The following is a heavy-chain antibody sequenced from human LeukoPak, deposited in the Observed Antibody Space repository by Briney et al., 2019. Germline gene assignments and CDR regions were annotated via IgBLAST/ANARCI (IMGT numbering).Heavy chain of an antibody. CDR1: GFTFSSYW. Sequence: QSGGSLRLSCAASGFTFSSYWMHWVRQAPGKGLVWVSRINSDGSSTSYADSVKGRFTISRDNAKNTLYLQMNSPRAEDTAVYYCARVGRGKWYYYNTGYFDYWGQGTLVTVSS. CDR3: ARVGRGKWYYYNTGYFDY. D-gene: IGHD2/OR15-2a*01. CDR2: INSDGSST. J-gene: IGHJ4*02. V-gene: IGHV3-74*01.